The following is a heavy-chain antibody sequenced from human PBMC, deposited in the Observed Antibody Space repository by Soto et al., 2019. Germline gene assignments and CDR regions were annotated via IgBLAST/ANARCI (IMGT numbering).Heavy chain of an antibody. J-gene: IGHJ5*02. D-gene: IGHD1-1*01. CDR1: RYIFTAYF. CDR3: ASHDPGARFDP. V-gene: IGHV1-2*02. Sequence: QVQLVQSGAEVKKPGASVKVSCKDPRYIFTAYFMHWVRQAPGQGLEWMGWINPNNGATHYGLSFQGRVTMTRATSISTAYMELSSLRSDDTAVYYCASHDPGARFDPWGQGTLVIVSS. CDR2: INPNNGAT.